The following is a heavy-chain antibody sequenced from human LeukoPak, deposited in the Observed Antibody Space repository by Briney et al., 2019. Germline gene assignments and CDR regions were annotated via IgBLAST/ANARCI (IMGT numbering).Heavy chain of an antibody. CDR1: GFTFISSA. CDR3: AAAKLTRRFLEWSPFDN. CDR2: IVVGSGNT. Sequence: SVKVSCKASGFTFISSAVQWVRQARGQRLEWIGLIVVGSGNTNYAQKFQERVTITRDMSTSTAYMELSSLRSEDTAVYYCAAAKLTRRFLEWSPFDNWGQGTLVTVSS. V-gene: IGHV1-58*01. J-gene: IGHJ4*02. D-gene: IGHD3-3*01.